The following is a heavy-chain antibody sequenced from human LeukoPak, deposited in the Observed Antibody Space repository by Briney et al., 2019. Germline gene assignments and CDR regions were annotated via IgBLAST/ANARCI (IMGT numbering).Heavy chain of an antibody. CDR3: ARLGELYNWFDP. V-gene: IGHV1-2*02. D-gene: IGHD3-10*01. Sequence: ASVKVSCKTSGYTFTGYYMHWVRQAPGQGLEWMGWINPNSGGTNYAQKFQGRVTMTRDTSISTAYMELSRLRSDDTAVYYCARLGELYNWFDPWGQGTLVTVSS. J-gene: IGHJ5*02. CDR1: GYTFTGYY. CDR2: INPNSGGT.